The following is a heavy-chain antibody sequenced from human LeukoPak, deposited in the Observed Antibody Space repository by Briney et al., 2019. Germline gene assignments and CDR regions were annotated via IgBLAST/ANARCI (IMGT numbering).Heavy chain of an antibody. J-gene: IGHJ4*02. D-gene: IGHD4/OR15-4a*01. CDR2: ISWNSGSI. V-gene: IGHV3-9*01. Sequence: GGSLRLSCAASGFTFDDYAMHWVRQAPGKGLEWVSSISWNSGSINYADSVKGRFTISRDNAKNSLYLLMNSLRAEDTAVYYCARRAGAYSHPYDYWGQGTLVTVSS. CDR3: ARRAGAYSHPYDY. CDR1: GFTFDDYA.